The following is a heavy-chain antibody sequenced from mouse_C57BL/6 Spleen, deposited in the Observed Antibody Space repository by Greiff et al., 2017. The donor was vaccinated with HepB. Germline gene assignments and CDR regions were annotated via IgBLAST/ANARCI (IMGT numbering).Heavy chain of an antibody. CDR2: ISYDGSN. CDR3: ARESTTVVATDY. J-gene: IGHJ2*01. V-gene: IGHV3-6*01. CDR1: GYSITSGYY. Sequence: VQLQQSGPGLVKPSQSLSLTCSVTGYSITSGYYWNWIRQFPGNKLEWMGYISYDGSNNYNPSLKNRISITRDTSKNQFFLKLNSVTTEDTATYYCARESTTVVATDYWGQGTTLTVSS. D-gene: IGHD1-1*01.